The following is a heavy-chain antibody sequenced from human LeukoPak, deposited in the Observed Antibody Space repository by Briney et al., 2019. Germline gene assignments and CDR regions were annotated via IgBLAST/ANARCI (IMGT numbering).Heavy chain of an antibody. CDR1: GYSFTSYW. CDR2: IDPSDSYT. J-gene: IGHJ4*02. V-gene: IGHV5-10-1*01. Sequence: GESLKISCKGSGYSFTSYWISWVRRMSGKGLEWMGRIDPSDSYTNYSPSFQGHVTISADKSISTAYLQWSSLKASDTAMYYCARRSDDTFDYWGQGTLVTVSS. CDR3: ARRSDDTFDY.